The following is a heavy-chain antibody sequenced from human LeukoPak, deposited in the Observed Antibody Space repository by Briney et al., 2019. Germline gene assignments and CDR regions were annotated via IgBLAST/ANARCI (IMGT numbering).Heavy chain of an antibody. CDR3: ARDFYVGSGSYYIGY. CDR2: VNSDGSST. Sequence: GGSLRLSCAASGFTLSSYWMHWVRQSPGKGLVWVSRVNSDGSSTRYADSVKGRFTSSRDNAKNTLYLQMNSLRAEDTAVYYCARDFYVGSGSYYIGYWGQGTLVTVSS. V-gene: IGHV3-74*01. CDR1: GFTLSSYW. D-gene: IGHD3-10*01. J-gene: IGHJ4*02.